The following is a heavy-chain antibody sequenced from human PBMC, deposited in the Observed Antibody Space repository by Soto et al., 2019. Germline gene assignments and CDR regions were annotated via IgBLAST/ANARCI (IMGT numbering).Heavy chain of an antibody. CDR3: ARGLLAAAGPFDY. Sequence: QVQLQESGPGLVKLSGTLSLTCAVSGGSISSSNWWSWVRQPPGEGLEWIGEIYHSGSTNYNPSLKSRVTISVDKSKKQFALKLSSVSAADTAVYYCARGLLAAAGPFDYWGQGTLVTVSS. J-gene: IGHJ4*02. CDR1: GGSISSSNW. CDR2: IYHSGST. V-gene: IGHV4-4*02. D-gene: IGHD6-13*01.